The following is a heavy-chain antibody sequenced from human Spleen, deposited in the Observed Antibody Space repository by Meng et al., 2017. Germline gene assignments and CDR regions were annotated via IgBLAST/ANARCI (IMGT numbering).Heavy chain of an antibody. V-gene: IGHV3-23*01. CDR2: IGGSGSST. J-gene: IGHJ4*02. D-gene: IGHD4-17*01. CDR3: AKGFGDYLRYFDS. Sequence: GESLKISCAASGFTFSSYAMTWVRQAPGKGLEWVSTIGGSGSSTYYADSVKGRFTISRDNSKNTLYLQMNSLRAEDTAVYYCAKGFGDYLRYFDSWAREPWSPSPQ. CDR1: GFTFSSYA.